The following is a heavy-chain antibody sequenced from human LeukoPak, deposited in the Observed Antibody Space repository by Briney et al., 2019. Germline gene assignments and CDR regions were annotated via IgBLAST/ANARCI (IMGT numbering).Heavy chain of an antibody. CDR3: AKTEPNPLKWELLGFDY. J-gene: IGHJ4*02. V-gene: IGHV3-23*01. CDR2: ISGSGGST. CDR1: GFTFSNYA. Sequence: LSGGSLRLSCAASGFTFSNYAMSWVRQAPGKGLEWVSAISGSGGSTYYADSVKGRFTISRDNSKNTLYLQMNSLRAEDTAVYYCAKTEPNPLKWELLGFDYWGQGTLVTVSS. D-gene: IGHD1-26*01.